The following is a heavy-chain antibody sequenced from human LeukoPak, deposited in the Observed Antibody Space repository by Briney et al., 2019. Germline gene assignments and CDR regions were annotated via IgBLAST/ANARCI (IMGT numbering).Heavy chain of an antibody. CDR3: ARGYSYGD. CDR2: KSYDGSNK. D-gene: IGHD5-18*01. CDR1: GFTFSSYA. V-gene: IGHV3-30*04. J-gene: IGHJ4*02. Sequence: GGSLRLSCAASGFTFSSYAMHWVRQAPGKGLEWVAVKSYDGSNKYYADSVKGRFTISRDNSKNTLYLQMNSLRAEDTAVYYCARGYSYGDWGQGTLVTVSS.